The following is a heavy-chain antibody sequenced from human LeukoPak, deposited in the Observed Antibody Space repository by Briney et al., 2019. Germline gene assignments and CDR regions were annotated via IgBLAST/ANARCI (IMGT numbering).Heavy chain of an antibody. CDR1: RGSVTSYY. CDR3: EKSNGYGLVDI. CDR2: IYYSGST. J-gene: IGHJ3*02. D-gene: IGHD3-10*01. Sequence: PSETLSLTCTVSRGSVTSYYWSWIRQPPGKGLEWIGYIYYSGSTNYNPSLKSRVTISVDTSKNQFSLRLSSVTAADTAVYYCEKSNGYGLVDIWGQGTMVTVSS. V-gene: IGHV4-59*02.